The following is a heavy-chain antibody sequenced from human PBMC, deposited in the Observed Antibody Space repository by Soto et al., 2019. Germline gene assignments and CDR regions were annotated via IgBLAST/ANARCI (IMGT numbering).Heavy chain of an antibody. CDR1: GGAFSSYA. D-gene: IGHD3-22*01. J-gene: IGHJ4*02. CDR2: IIPIFGTA. CDR3: ARNELLDYYDSSGYYFDY. V-gene: IGHV1-69*06. Sequence: SVKGCWKACGGAFSSYAISLVRQAPGQGLEWMGGIIPIFGTANYAQKFHGRVTITADKSTSTAYMELSSLRSEDTAVYYCARNELLDYYDSSGYYFDYWGQGTMVTVSS.